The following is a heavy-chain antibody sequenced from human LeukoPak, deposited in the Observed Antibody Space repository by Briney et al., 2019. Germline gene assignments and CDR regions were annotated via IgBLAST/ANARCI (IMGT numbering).Heavy chain of an antibody. CDR3: ASSVVAAARNAHYYYYGMDV. D-gene: IGHD2-15*01. CDR1: GGTFSSYA. V-gene: IGHV1-69*05. J-gene: IGHJ6*02. Sequence: SVKVSCKASGGTFSSYAISWVRQAPGQGLEWMGGIIPIFGTANYAQKFQGRVTITTDESTSTAYMELSSLRSEDTAVYYCASSVVAAARNAHYYYYGMDVWGQGTTVTVSS. CDR2: IIPIFGTA.